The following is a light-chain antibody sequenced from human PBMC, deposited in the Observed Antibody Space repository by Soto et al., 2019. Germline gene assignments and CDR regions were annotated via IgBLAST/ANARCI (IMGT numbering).Light chain of an antibody. CDR1: QSINNW. CDR2: DGF. J-gene: IGKJ4*01. CDR3: QQYKRYSLS. V-gene: IGKV1-5*01. Sequence: DIQMTQSPSTLSASVGDRVTITCRASQSINNWLAWYQQKPGKAPKLLIYDGFSLESGVPLRFSGSGFGTEFTLTISSLQPDDSATDDCQQYKRYSLSFGGGTKVEIK.